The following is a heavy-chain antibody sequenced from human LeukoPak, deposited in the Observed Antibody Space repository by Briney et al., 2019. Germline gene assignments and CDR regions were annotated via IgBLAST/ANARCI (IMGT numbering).Heavy chain of an antibody. CDR3: AKDFHGSGSYYAYFDY. J-gene: IGHJ4*02. Sequence: GGSLRLSCAASGFTFSSYAMSWVRQAPGKGLEWVSAVSGSGGSTYYADSVKGRFTISRDNSKNTPYLQMNSLRAEDTAVYYCAKDFHGSGSYYAYFDYWGQGTLVTVSS. CDR1: GFTFSSYA. V-gene: IGHV3-23*01. CDR2: VSGSGGST. D-gene: IGHD3-10*01.